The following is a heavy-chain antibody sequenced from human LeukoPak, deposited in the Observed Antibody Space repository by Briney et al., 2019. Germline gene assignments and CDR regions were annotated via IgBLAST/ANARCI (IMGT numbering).Heavy chain of an antibody. D-gene: IGHD1-7*01. Sequence: GGSLRLSCAASGFTFSSYSMNWVRQAPGKGLEWVSYISSSSNTIYYADSVKGRFTTSRDNAKNSLYLQMNSLRAEDTAVYYCARDGNFGVWGKGTTVTVSS. J-gene: IGHJ6*04. CDR2: ISSSSNTI. V-gene: IGHV3-48*01. CDR3: ARDGNFGV. CDR1: GFTFSSYS.